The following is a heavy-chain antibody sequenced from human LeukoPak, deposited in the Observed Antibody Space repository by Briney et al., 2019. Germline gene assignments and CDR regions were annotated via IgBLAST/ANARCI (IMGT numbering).Heavy chain of an antibody. CDR2: ISWNSRTI. CDR3: ARAPYYFDSSGSPYYFDN. J-gene: IGHJ4*02. Sequence: PGGSLRLSCAASGFTFDDYAMHWVRQAPGKGLEWISGISWNSRTIHYADSVKGRFTISRDNGKNSLYLQMNSLRTEDTALYYCARAPYYFDSSGSPYYFDNWGQGTLVTVSS. CDR1: GFTFDDYA. V-gene: IGHV3-9*01. D-gene: IGHD3-22*01.